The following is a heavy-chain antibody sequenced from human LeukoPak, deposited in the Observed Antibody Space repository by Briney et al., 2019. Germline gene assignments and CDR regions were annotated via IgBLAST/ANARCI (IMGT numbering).Heavy chain of an antibody. D-gene: IGHD3-10*01. CDR2: IRTKAYGGAT. Sequence: GGSLRLSCAASGFTFSSYGMSWVRQAPGKGLEGVGLIRTKAYGGATEYAASVKGRFTISRDDSKSIAYLQMNSLKIEDTAVYYCTRVVWNYYGWFDTWGQGTLVTVSS. CDR3: TRVVWNYYGWFDT. CDR1: GFTFSSYG. J-gene: IGHJ5*02. V-gene: IGHV3-49*04.